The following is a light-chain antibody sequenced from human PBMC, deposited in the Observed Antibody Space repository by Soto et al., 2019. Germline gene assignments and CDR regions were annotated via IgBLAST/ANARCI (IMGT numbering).Light chain of an antibody. J-gene: IGKJ5*01. CDR3: XQYGSSPPVT. CDR1: QSVSSSY. Sequence: EIVLTQSPGTLSLSPGERATLSCRASQSVSSSYLAWYQQKPGQAPRLLIYGASGRATGIPDRFSGSGSGTDFTLTISRLEPEDFAVYYXXQYGSSPPVTFGQGTRLEIK. V-gene: IGKV3-20*01. CDR2: GAS.